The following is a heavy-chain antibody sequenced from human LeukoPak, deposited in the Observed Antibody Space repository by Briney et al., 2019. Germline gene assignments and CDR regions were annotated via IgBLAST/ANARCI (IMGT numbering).Heavy chain of an antibody. CDR3: ARSLGYCSSTSCYKRTGLGNWYFDL. V-gene: IGHV4-39*01. J-gene: IGHJ2*01. D-gene: IGHD2-2*02. CDR1: GGSISSTRYY. Sequence: SETLSLTCTVSGGSISSTRYYWGWIRQPPGKGLEWIGSIYYSGSTFYNPSLKSRVTISVDTSKNQFSLKLSSVTATDTAVYYCARSLGYCSSTSCYKRTGLGNWYFDLWGRGTLVTVSS. CDR2: IYYSGST.